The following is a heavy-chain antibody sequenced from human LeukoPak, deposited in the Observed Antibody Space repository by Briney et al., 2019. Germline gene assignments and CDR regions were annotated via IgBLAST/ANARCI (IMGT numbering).Heavy chain of an antibody. CDR1: GYTFTNYP. V-gene: IGHV7-4-1*02. CDR3: ARGGYSRGQGSPFDY. J-gene: IGHJ4*02. CDR2: INTKTGTP. D-gene: IGHD6-19*01. Sequence: ASVKVSCKASGYTFTNYPMIWARQAPGLGLEWMASINTKTGTPTYAQGFTGRFVFSLDISVNTAYLQISSLQAEDSAVYYCARGGYSRGQGSPFDYWGQGTLVTLSS.